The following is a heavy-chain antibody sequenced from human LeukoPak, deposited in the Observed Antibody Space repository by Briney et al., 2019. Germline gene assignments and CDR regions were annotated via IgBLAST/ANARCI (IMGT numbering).Heavy chain of an antibody. CDR2: INSDGTST. Sequence: SGGSLRLSCVASGFTFTSYAMTWVRQAPGKGLVWVSRINSDGTSTNYADSVKGRFTISRDNAKNTLYLQMNSLRAEDTAVYYCARVNYGGNSFSDYWGQGTLSPSPQ. CDR1: GFTFTSYA. CDR3: ARVNYGGNSFSDY. J-gene: IGHJ4*02. V-gene: IGHV3-74*01. D-gene: IGHD4-23*01.